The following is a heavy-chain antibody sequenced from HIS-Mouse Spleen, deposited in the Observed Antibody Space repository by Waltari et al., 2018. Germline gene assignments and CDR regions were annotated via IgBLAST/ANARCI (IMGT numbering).Heavy chain of an antibody. CDR3: AKASSGWLDY. J-gene: IGHJ4*02. D-gene: IGHD6-19*01. V-gene: IGHV3-30*18. CDR1: GFTVSSYG. Sequence: QVQLVESGGGVVQPGRSLRLPCAASGFTVSSYGLPWVPQAPGKGLDWVAVISYDGSNKYYADSVKGRFTISRDNSKNTLYLQMNSLRAEDTAVYYCAKASSGWLDYWGQGTLVTVSS. CDR2: ISYDGSNK.